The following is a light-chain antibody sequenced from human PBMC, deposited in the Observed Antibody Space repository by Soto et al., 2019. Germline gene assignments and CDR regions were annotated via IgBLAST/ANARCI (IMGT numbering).Light chain of an antibody. CDR3: ATWDDSRNGYV. J-gene: IGLJ1*01. Sequence: QSVLTQPPSVSGAPGQRVTISCTGSSSNIGAGYDVHWYQQRPETAPKLLIYDNDERPSGVPARFSGSKSGTSASLAISGLQSEDEGDYYCATWDDSRNGYVFGPGTKLTVL. CDR2: DND. V-gene: IGLV1-40*01. CDR1: SSNIGAGYD.